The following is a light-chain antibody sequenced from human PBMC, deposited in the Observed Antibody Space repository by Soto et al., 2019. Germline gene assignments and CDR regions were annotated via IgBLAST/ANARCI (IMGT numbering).Light chain of an antibody. Sequence: DVVMTQSPLSLPVTLGQPASISCRSSHSLIYSDGNTYLNWYQQRPGQSPRRLIYKVSNRDSGVPDRFSGSGSGTDFTLRISRVEAEDVGGYYCMQGTYWPGTFGQGTNLEIK. CDR1: HSLIYSDGNTY. CDR3: MQGTYWPGT. CDR2: KVS. V-gene: IGKV2-30*01. J-gene: IGKJ2*01.